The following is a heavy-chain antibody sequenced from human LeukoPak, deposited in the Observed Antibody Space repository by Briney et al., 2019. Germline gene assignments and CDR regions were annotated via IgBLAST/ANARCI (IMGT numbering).Heavy chain of an antibody. CDR1: GGSISDFY. CDR2: IDYSGST. CDR3: ARGDFCSKSNCYLRPMDV. D-gene: IGHD3-3*01. J-gene: IGHJ6*03. Sequence: SQTLSLTCTVSGGSISDFYWNWIRQPPGQGLEWIGYIDYSGSTTYNPSLKSRVTMSVDTAKNQFSLRVTSVTAADTAVYYCARGDFCSKSNCYLRPMDVWGKGTTVTVSS. V-gene: IGHV4-59*01.